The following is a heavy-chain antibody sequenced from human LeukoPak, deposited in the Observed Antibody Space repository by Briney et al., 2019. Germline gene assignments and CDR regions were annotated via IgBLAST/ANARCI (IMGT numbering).Heavy chain of an antibody. CDR1: GFTVTSNH. D-gene: IGHD5-18*01. CDR2: IYTGGTT. Sequence: PGGSLRLSCAASGFTVTSNHMNWVRQAPGKALEWVSIIYTGGTTHYADFLKDRFTISRDDSINTLYLQMNSLRAEDTAVYYCARGYTCGYWGQGTLVIVSS. CDR3: ARGYTCGY. V-gene: IGHV3-66*01. J-gene: IGHJ4*02.